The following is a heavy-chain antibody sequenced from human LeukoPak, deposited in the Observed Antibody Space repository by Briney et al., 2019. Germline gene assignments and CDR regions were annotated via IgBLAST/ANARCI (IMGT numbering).Heavy chain of an antibody. CDR2: ISSNGGST. Sequence: GGSLRLSCAASGFTFSSYAMHWVRQAPGKGLEYVSAISSNGGSTYYANSVKGRFTIPRDNSKNTLYLQMGSLRAEDMAVYYCARGGTYYYDSSGYYDAFDIWGQGTMVTVSS. J-gene: IGHJ3*02. V-gene: IGHV3-64*01. CDR1: GFTFSSYA. D-gene: IGHD3-22*01. CDR3: ARGGTYYYDSSGYYDAFDI.